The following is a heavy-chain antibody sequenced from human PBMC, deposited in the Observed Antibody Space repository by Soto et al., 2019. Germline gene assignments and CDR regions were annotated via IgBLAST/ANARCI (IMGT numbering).Heavy chain of an antibody. D-gene: IGHD3-10*01. Sequence: QGQLVQSGAEVKKPGASGKVSCKASGYTFPSYYINWVRQATGQGLGWMGWMNPNNGHTGYAQKFQSRVTMTMNTSMSTAYMELDSLRSEDTAVYYCVRLFYYGSGSWVEWGQGTLVTVSS. V-gene: IGHV1-8*01. CDR3: VRLFYYGSGSWVE. J-gene: IGHJ4*02. CDR1: GYTFPSYY. CDR2: MNPNNGHT.